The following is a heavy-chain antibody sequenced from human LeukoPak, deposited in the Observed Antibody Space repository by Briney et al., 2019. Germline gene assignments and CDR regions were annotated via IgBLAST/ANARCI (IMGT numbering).Heavy chain of an antibody. D-gene: IGHD3-16*01. CDR2: ISGRSSHV. J-gene: IGHJ4*02. CDR1: GFSFSDYD. V-gene: IGHV3-21*01. Sequence: PGRSLRPSCSASGFSFSDYDMNWFRQARGKGLEWISSISGRSSHVYYGDSVKGRFSTSRDNAMNSVFLQMNSLGVDDTAVYYCGRAFPPLRTASAGDLWGQGTLVTVSS. CDR3: GRAFPPLRTASAGDL.